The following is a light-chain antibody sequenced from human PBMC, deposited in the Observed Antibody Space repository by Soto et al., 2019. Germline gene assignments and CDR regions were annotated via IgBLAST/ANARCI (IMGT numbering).Light chain of an antibody. CDR2: GAS. CDR3: QHYNNWHTWT. CDR1: QSVSSN. Sequence: EIVMTQSPATLSVSPGERATLSCRASQSVSSNLAWYQQKPGQAPRLLIYGASTRATGIPARFSGSGSGTEFTLTISSLQSEDFAIYYCQHYNNWHTWTFGQGTKVEIK. V-gene: IGKV3-15*01. J-gene: IGKJ1*01.